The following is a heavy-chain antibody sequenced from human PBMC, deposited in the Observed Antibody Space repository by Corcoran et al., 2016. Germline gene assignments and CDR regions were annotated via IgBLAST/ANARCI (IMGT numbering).Heavy chain of an antibody. CDR1: GYTFTSYY. CDR2: INPSGGST. V-gene: IGHV1-46*01. J-gene: IGHJ6*02. Sequence: QMQLVQSGAEVKKPGASVKVSCKASGYTFTSYYMHWVRQAPGQGLEWMGIINPSGGSTSYAQKFQGRVTMTRDTSTSTVYMELSSLRSEDTAVYYCARDPLPIMITFGGASPEGGMDVWGQGTTVTVSS. D-gene: IGHD3-16*01. CDR3: ARDPLPIMITFGGASPEGGMDV.